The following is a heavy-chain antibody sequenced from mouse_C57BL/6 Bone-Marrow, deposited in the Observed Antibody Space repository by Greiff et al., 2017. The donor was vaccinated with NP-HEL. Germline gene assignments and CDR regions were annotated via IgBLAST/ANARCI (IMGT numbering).Heavy chain of an antibody. CDR1: GFTFSSYA. J-gene: IGHJ4*01. CDR2: ISDGGSYT. V-gene: IGHV5-4*03. D-gene: IGHD2-2*01. Sequence: EVKLVESGGGLVKPGGSLKLSCAASGFTFSSYAMSWVRQTPEKRLEWVATISDGGSYTYYPDNVKGRFTISRDNAKNNLYLQMSHLKSEDTAMYYCAREYGYDGAMDYWGQGTSVTVSS. CDR3: AREYGYDGAMDY.